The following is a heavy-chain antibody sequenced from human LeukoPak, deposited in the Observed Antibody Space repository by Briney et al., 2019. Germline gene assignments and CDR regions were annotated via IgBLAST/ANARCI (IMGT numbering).Heavy chain of an antibody. D-gene: IGHD3-16*02. V-gene: IGHV4-59*01. CDR2: IYYTGST. J-gene: IGHJ3*02. CDR3: AREVGVMITFGGVIENDAFDI. CDR1: GGSISSYY. Sequence: SETLSLTCTVSGGSISSYYWGWIRQPPGKGLEWIGYIYYTGSTNYNPSLKSRVTISINASKNQLSLELRSVTAADTAVYYCAREVGVMITFGGVIENDAFDIWGQGTMVTVSS.